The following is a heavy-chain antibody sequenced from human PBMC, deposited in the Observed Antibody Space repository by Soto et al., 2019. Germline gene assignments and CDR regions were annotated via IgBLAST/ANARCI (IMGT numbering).Heavy chain of an antibody. Sequence: SSETLSLTCTVSGGSISSGGYYWSWIRQHPGKGLEWIGYIYYSGSTNYNPSLKSRVTISVDTSKNQFSLKLSSVTAADTAVYYCARGSSWYTFDYWGQGTLVTVSS. CDR3: ARGSSWYTFDY. D-gene: IGHD6-13*01. V-gene: IGHV4-31*03. J-gene: IGHJ4*02. CDR2: IYYSGST. CDR1: GGSISSGGYY.